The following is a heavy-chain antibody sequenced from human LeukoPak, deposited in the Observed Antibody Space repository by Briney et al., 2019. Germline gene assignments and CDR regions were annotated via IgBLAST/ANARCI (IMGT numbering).Heavy chain of an antibody. Sequence: SETLSLTCSVSGVSISSGSNYWGWIRQPPGKTLEWIGSIYSSGGTYYNPSLKSRAIILIDTAKNHVSLNLSSVTAADTAVYYCARVIRYCSGGSCYSVYSLSTKSYYYYYYMDVWGKGTTVTVSS. CDR1: GVSISSGSNY. V-gene: IGHV4-39*07. D-gene: IGHD2-15*01. CDR2: IYSSGGT. CDR3: ARVIRYCSGGSCYSVYSLSTKSYYYYYYMDV. J-gene: IGHJ6*03.